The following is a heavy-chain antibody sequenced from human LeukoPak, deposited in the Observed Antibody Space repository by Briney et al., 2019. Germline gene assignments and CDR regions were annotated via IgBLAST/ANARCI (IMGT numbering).Heavy chain of an antibody. Sequence: ASVKVSCKASGYSFTAAYNIHWLRQAPGQGPVFMGWINPSSGDTRYAQKFRGRVTVTRDTIISTAYMELSSLTSDDTAVYYCARDPRGTYDYWGQGSLVTVSS. D-gene: IGHD5-12*01. J-gene: IGHJ4*02. V-gene: IGHV1-2*02. CDR2: INPSSGDT. CDR3: ARDPRGTYDY. CDR1: GYSFTAAYN.